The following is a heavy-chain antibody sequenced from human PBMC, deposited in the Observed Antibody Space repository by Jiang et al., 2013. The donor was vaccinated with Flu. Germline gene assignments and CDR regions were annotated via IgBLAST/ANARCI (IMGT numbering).Heavy chain of an antibody. D-gene: IGHD2-21*02. CDR3: ARHRELLDCGGDCRYYYGMDV. Sequence: RQMPGKGLEWMGIIYPGDSDTRYSPSFQGQVTISADKSISTAYLQWSSLKASDTAMYYCARHRELLDCGGDCRYYYGMDVWGQGTTVTVSS. J-gene: IGHJ6*02. V-gene: IGHV5-51*01. CDR2: IYPGDSDT.